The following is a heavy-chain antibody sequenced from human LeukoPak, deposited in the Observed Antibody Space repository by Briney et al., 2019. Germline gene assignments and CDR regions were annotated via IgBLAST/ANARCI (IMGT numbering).Heavy chain of an antibody. J-gene: IGHJ5*02. CDR2: IYYSGST. CDR1: GGSISSGDYY. Sequence: KPSETLSLTCTVSGGSISSGDYYWSWIRQPPGKGLEWIGYIYYSGSTYYNPSLKSRVTISVDTSKNQFSLKLSSVTAADTAVYYCARDGSYYYDSSGYSLGWFDPWGQGTLVTVSS. V-gene: IGHV4-30-4*08. CDR3: ARDGSYYYDSSGYSLGWFDP. D-gene: IGHD3-22*01.